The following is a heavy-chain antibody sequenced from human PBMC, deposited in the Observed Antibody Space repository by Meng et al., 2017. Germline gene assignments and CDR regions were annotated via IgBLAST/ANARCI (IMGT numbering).Heavy chain of an antibody. Sequence: SVTVSCQASRFTFTSSSVQWVRQARGQRLEWIGWIVVGSGNTNYAQKFQERVTITRDMSTSTAYMELSSLRSEDTAVYYCAADNWNRNSFYDYYGMDVWGQGTTVTVSS. CDR3: AADNWNRNSFYDYYGMDV. J-gene: IGHJ6*02. V-gene: IGHV1-58*01. CDR2: IVVGSGNT. CDR1: RFTFTSSS. D-gene: IGHD1-20*01.